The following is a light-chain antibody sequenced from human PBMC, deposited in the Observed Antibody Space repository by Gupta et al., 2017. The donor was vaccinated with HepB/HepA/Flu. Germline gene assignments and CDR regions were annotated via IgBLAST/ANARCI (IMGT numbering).Light chain of an antibody. V-gene: IGKV3-11*01. J-gene: IGKJ5*01. CDR1: QSVSSY. Sequence: EIVLTQSPATLSVSPGERATLSCRASQSVSSYLAWYQQKPGQAPRLLIHDASTSATGIPARFSGSGSGTEFTLTISSLEPEDFAVYFCHQRSTWPLTFGQGTQLDIK. CDR3: HQRSTWPLT. CDR2: DAS.